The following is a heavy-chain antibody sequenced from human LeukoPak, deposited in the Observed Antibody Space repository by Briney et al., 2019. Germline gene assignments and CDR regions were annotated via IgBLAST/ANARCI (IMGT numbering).Heavy chain of an antibody. Sequence: GGSLRLSCAASGFTFSSYGMHWVRQAPGKGLEWVAVISYDGSNKYYADSAKGRFTISRDNSKNTLYLQMNSLRAEDTAIYYCWGGGYAFDIWGQGTMVTVSS. CDR2: ISYDGSNK. CDR1: GFTFSSYG. CDR3: WGGGYAFDI. V-gene: IGHV3-30*03. J-gene: IGHJ3*02. D-gene: IGHD3-16*01.